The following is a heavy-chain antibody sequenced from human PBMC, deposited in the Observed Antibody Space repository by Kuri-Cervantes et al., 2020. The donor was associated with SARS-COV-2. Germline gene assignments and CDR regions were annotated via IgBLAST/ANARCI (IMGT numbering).Heavy chain of an antibody. CDR3: AGSPGGVFDC. D-gene: IGHD3-16*01. CDR2: INHSGST. V-gene: IGHV4-34*01. CDR1: GGSFSAYY. J-gene: IGHJ4*02. Sequence: SETLSLTCAVYGGSFSAYYWSWIRQPPGKGLEWIGEINHSGSTNYNPSLKSRVTISVDTSKHQLSLKLSSVTAADTAVYYCAGSPGGVFDCWGQGTLVTDSS.